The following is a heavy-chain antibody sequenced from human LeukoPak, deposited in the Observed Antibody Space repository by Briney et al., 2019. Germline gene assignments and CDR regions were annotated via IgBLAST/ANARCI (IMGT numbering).Heavy chain of an antibody. CDR2: IYTSGST. J-gene: IGHJ6*03. CDR1: GGSISSYY. Sequence: SETLSLTCTVSGGSISSYYWSWIRQPPGKGLEWIGYIYTSGSTNYNPSHKSRVTISVDTSKNQLSLKLSSVTAADTAVYYCARQADCSSTSCYTGYYYYYMDVWGKGTTVTVSS. V-gene: IGHV4-4*09. CDR3: ARQADCSSTSCYTGYYYYYMDV. D-gene: IGHD2-2*02.